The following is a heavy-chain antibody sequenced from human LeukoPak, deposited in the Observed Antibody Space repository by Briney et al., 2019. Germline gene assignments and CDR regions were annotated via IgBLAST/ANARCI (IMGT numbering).Heavy chain of an antibody. V-gene: IGHV1-8*01. CDR1: GYTFTSYD. CDR2: MNPNSGNT. D-gene: IGHD3-10*01. CDR3: ARGKNYYGSGSYVF. J-gene: IGHJ4*02. Sequence: GASVKVSCKASGYTFTSYDFNWVRQATGQGLEWMGWMNPNSGNTGYAQKFQGRVTMTRNTSISTAYMELSGLRSEDTAVYYCARGKNYYGSGSYVFWGQGTLVTVSS.